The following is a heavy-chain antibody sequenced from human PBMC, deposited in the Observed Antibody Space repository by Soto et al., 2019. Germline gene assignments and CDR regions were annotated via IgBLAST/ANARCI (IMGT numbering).Heavy chain of an antibody. V-gene: IGHV3-9*01. CDR1: GFSFEDYA. J-gene: IGHJ6*02. D-gene: IGHD3-10*01. CDR2: IAWNSDII. CDR3: AKDHYGSAIYGMDV. Sequence: EVQLVESGGGLVQPGRSLRLSCAASGFSFEDYAMHWVRQAPGKGLEWVSGIAWNSDIIGYADSVKGRFTISRDNGKISLYLKMNSLRPEDTALYYCAKDHYGSAIYGMDVWGQGTTVTVSS.